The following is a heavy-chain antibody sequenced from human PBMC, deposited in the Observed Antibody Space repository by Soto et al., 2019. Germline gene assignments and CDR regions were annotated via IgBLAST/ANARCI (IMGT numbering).Heavy chain of an antibody. D-gene: IGHD2-15*01. CDR1: GYTFTSYD. Sequence: ASVKVSCKASGYTFTSYDINWVRQATGQGLEWMGWMNPNSGNTGYAQKFQGRVTMTRNTSISTAYMELSSLRSEDTAVYYCARVWGYCSGGSCSHDEFDIWGQGTMVTVSS. V-gene: IGHV1-8*01. J-gene: IGHJ3*02. CDR3: ARVWGYCSGGSCSHDEFDI. CDR2: MNPNSGNT.